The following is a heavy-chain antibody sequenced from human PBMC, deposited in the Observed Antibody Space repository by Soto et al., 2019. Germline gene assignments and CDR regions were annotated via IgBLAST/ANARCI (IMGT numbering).Heavy chain of an antibody. CDR2: INPSGGST. Sequence: QVQLVQSGPEVRNLGAPWKVPAKALGSTFTGYFMPWVRRAPGQGLEWMGLINPSGGSTSYAQKFQGRVTMTRDTSTSTVYMELSSLRSEDTAVYYCARSRFGEGRGFDYWGQGTLVTVSS. V-gene: IGHV1-46*01. D-gene: IGHD3-10*01. CDR1: GSTFTGYF. CDR3: ARSRFGEGRGFDY. J-gene: IGHJ4*02.